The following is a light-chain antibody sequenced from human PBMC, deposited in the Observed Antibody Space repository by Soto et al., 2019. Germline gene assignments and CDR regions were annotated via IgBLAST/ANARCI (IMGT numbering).Light chain of an antibody. CDR2: GAS. CDR1: QSVSTN. V-gene: IGKV3-15*01. J-gene: IGKJ2*01. CDR3: HQYNNFPYT. Sequence: EIVMTQSPDTLSVSPGERATLSCRASQSVSTNLAWYQQKPGQAPRLLIYGASTRATGIPARFSGSGSGTESTLTISSLQTEDFAVYHCHQYNNFPYTFGQGIKLEIK.